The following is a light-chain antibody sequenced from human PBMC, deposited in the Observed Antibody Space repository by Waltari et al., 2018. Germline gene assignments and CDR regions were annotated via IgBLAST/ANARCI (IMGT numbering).Light chain of an antibody. J-gene: IGKJ4*01. CDR1: QSVSYNF. CDR3: QQYDGVVLT. CDR2: GAS. V-gene: IGKV3-20*01. Sequence: EIVLTQSPGTLSLSPGERATLSCRASQSVSYNFLNWYQQKPGQTPRLLIHGASSRATGIPDRFSGSGSGTDFTLTISRLEPEDFAVYYCQQYDGVVLTFGGGTKGEI.